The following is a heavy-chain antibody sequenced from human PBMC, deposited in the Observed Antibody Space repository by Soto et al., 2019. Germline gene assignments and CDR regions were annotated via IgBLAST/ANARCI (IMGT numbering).Heavy chain of an antibody. Sequence: SETLSLTCAVYGGSSSGYYWSWIRQPPGKGLEWIGEINHSGSTNYNPSLKSRVTISVDTSKNQFSLKLSSVTAADTAVYYCARGKRSGAAVGLFKYWGQGTLVTVSS. CDR1: GGSSSGYY. CDR2: INHSGST. CDR3: ARGKRSGAAVGLFKY. J-gene: IGHJ4*02. V-gene: IGHV4-34*01. D-gene: IGHD6-13*01.